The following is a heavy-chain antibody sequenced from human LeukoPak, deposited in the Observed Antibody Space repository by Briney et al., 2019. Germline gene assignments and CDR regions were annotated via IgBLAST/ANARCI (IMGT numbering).Heavy chain of an antibody. J-gene: IGHJ4*02. CDR3: AREGGPYRPLDY. V-gene: IGHV4-4*02. Sequence: PSGTLSLTCGVSGGSITSTNYWTWVRQPPGKGLEWIGEVNLQGSTNYNPSLMGRVAISVDMSENHFSLQLTSVTAADTAVYYCAREGGPYRPLDYSGQGTLVTVSS. CDR1: GGSITSTNY. CDR2: VNLQGST.